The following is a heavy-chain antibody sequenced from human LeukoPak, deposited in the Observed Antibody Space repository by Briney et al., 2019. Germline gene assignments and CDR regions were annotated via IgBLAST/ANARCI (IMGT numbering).Heavy chain of an antibody. Sequence: PGGSLSLSCAASGFTFSNYGMHWVRQAPGKGLEWVAIIWSDGTNEKYVDSVRGRFTISRDNSKNTLYLQMNSLRVEDTAVYYCAREGGSGSYSGNFDYWGQGTLVTVPS. V-gene: IGHV3-33*01. CDR2: IWSDGTNE. J-gene: IGHJ4*02. CDR3: AREGGSGSYSGNFDY. CDR1: GFTFSNYG. D-gene: IGHD3-10*01.